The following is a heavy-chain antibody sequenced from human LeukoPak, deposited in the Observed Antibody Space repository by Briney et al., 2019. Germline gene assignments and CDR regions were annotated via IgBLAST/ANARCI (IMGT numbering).Heavy chain of an antibody. CDR2: ISSTDAGT. D-gene: IGHD4-23*01. Sequence: GGSLRLSCAASGFSLSSYAMSWVRQAPGKGLEWVSAISSTDAGTYHADSVRGRFTISRDNSKNTLYLQMNSLRAEDTAVYYCARRAGGYSHPYDYWGQGTLVTVSS. J-gene: IGHJ4*02. V-gene: IGHV3-23*01. CDR1: GFSLSSYA. CDR3: ARRAGGYSHPYDY.